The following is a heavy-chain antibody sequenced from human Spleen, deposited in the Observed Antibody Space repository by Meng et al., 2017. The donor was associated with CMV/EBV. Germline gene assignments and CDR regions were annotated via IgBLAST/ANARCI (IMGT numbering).Heavy chain of an antibody. CDR1: GFTFSSYA. D-gene: IGHD2-15*01. CDR2: ISGSGGST. Sequence: GGSLRLSCAASGFTFSSYAMSWVRQAPGKGLEWVSAISGSGGSTYYADSVKGRFTISRDNAKNSLYLQMNSLRAEDTAVYYCAKDQWGYCSGGSCYPFDYWGQGTLVTVSS. J-gene: IGHJ4*02. V-gene: IGHV3-23*01. CDR3: AKDQWGYCSGGSCYPFDY.